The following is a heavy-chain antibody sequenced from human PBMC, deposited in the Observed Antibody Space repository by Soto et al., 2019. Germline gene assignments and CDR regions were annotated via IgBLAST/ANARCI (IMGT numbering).Heavy chain of an antibody. J-gene: IGHJ4*02. CDR3: ARESVSGHIDY. CDR2: ISSSSSYI. V-gene: IGHV3-21*01. Sequence: EVQLVESGGGLVKPGGSLRLSCAASGFTFSSYSMNWVRQAPGKGLEWVSSISSSSSYIYYADSVKGRFTISRDNATNSLYLQLNSLRAEDTAVYYCARESVSGHIDYWGQGTLVTVSS. D-gene: IGHD1-20*01. CDR1: GFTFSSYS.